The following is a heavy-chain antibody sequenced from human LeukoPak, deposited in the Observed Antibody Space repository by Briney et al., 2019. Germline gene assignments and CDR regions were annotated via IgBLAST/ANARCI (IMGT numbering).Heavy chain of an antibody. CDR2: VKYDGSTT. Sequence: GGSLRLSRAASGFTFSAYWMHWVRQAPGKGLVWVSRVKYDGSTTTYADSVKGRFAISRDNAKNILYLQMNSLRVEDTAVYYCARDLDWLLFDYWGQGTLATVSS. J-gene: IGHJ4*02. CDR1: GFTFSAYW. CDR3: ARDLDWLLFDY. V-gene: IGHV3-74*01. D-gene: IGHD3-9*01.